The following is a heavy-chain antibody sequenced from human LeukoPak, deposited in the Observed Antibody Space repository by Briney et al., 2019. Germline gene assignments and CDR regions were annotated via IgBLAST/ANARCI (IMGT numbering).Heavy chain of an antibody. Sequence: ASVTVSCKASGYTFTSYDINWVRQAPGQGLEWMGWMNPNSGNTGYAQKFQGRVTMTRNTSISTAYMELSSLRSEDTAVYYCARGLGSSWYVFDYYYYGMDVWGQGTTVTVSS. J-gene: IGHJ6*02. CDR1: GYTFTSYD. V-gene: IGHV1-8*01. CDR2: MNPNSGNT. D-gene: IGHD6-13*01. CDR3: ARGLGSSWYVFDYYYYGMDV.